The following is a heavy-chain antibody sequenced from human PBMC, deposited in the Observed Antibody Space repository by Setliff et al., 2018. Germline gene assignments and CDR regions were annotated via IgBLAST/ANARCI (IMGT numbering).Heavy chain of an antibody. CDR3: AKVITVFGVVIMENWFDP. Sequence: SETLSLTCTVSGASINNHFWSWIRQPPGKGLEWIGYLSHSGSSNSNPSLKSRVTMLVDTSKNQFSLKLSSVTAADTAVYYCAKVITVFGVVIMENWFDPWGQGTLVTVSS. V-gene: IGHV4-59*11. D-gene: IGHD3-3*01. J-gene: IGHJ5*02. CDR2: LSHSGSS. CDR1: GASINNHF.